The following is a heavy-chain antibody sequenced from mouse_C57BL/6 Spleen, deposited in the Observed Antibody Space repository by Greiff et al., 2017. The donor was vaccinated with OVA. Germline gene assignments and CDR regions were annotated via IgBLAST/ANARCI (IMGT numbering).Heavy chain of an antibody. J-gene: IGHJ3*01. Sequence: VQLQQPGAELVKPGASVKMSCKASGYTFTSYWITWVKQRPGQGLEWIGDIYPGSGSTNYNEKFKSKATLTVDTSSSTAYMQLSSLTSEDSAVYYCARCGDGYSAWFAYWGQGTLVTVSA. V-gene: IGHV1-55*01. CDR1: GYTFTSYW. D-gene: IGHD2-3*01. CDR2: IYPGSGST. CDR3: ARCGDGYSAWFAY.